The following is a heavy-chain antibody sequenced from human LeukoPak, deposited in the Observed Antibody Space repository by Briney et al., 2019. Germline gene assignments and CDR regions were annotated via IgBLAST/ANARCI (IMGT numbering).Heavy chain of an antibody. CDR1: GGTFSRYA. CDR3: ARVVSPENWFDP. D-gene: IGHD5/OR15-5a*01. J-gene: IGHJ5*02. V-gene: IGHV1-69*13. Sequence: SVKVSCKASGGTFSRYAISWVRQAPGQGLEWMGGIIPIFGTANYAQKFQGRVTITADESTSTAYMELSSLRSEDTAVYYCARVVSPENWFDPWGQGTLVTVSS. CDR2: IIPIFGTA.